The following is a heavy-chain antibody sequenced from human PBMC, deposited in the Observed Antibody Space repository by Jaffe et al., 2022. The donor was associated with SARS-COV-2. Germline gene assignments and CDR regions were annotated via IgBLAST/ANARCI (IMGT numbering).Heavy chain of an antibody. CDR3: ARQGAAAAGRNFDY. V-gene: IGHV4-39*01. CDR1: GGSVSSSAYF. J-gene: IGHJ4*02. Sequence: QLQLQESGPGLVEPSETLSLTCTVSGGSVSSSAYFWAWIRQPPGKGLEWIAAIYFSGTTYYNPSLKSRVAISVDTSKNQFSLKLSSVSAADTALYYCARQGAAAAGRNFDYWGQGTLVTVSS. CDR2: IYFSGTT. D-gene: IGHD6-13*01.